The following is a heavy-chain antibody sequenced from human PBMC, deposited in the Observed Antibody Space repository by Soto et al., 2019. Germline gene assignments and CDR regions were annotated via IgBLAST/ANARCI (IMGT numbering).Heavy chain of an antibody. CDR2: IYYSGRT. V-gene: IGHV4-31*02. CDR1: GGSISTGGLY. CDR3: AQALVFTGGDGFDI. D-gene: IGHD1-1*01. Sequence: QVQLREWGPGLVKPSQTLSLKCSVSGGSISTGGLYWSWIRQHPRKGLEWIGDIYYSGRTYDNPSLTSRVTISIEASKNQFSRKLTSVTAADTAVYYCAQALVFTGGDGFDIWGQGRLVTVSS. J-gene: IGHJ3*02.